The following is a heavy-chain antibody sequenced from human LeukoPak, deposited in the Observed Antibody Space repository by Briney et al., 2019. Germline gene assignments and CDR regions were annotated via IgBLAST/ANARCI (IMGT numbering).Heavy chain of an antibody. CDR3: ARDGIFDY. CDR1: GFTFSTYS. V-gene: IGHV3-21*01. J-gene: IGHJ4*02. Sequence: SGGSLILSCAASGFTFSTYSMHWVRQAPGKGLEWVSSIRSGSTYINYADSVKGRFTISRDDAKKSLYLQMNSLRAEDTAVYYCARDGIFDYWGQGTLVTVPS. CDR2: IRSGSTYI.